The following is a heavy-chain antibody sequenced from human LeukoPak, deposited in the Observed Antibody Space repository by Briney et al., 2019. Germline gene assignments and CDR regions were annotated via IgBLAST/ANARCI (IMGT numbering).Heavy chain of an antibody. Sequence: ASVKVSCKASGYTFTSYGMSWVRQAPGQGLGWLGWVNTYSGNTNYAQKIQGKVTMTRDTSTSTAYMELRSLRSDDTAVYYCARVESTYYYDSSGYSVLWGQGTLVTVSS. CDR1: GYTFTSYG. CDR2: VNTYSGNT. V-gene: IGHV1-18*01. CDR3: ARVESTYYYDSSGYSVL. D-gene: IGHD3-22*01. J-gene: IGHJ4*02.